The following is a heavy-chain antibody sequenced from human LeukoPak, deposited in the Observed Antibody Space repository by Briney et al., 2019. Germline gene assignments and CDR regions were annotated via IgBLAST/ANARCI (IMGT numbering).Heavy chain of an antibody. D-gene: IGHD4-23*01. Sequence: GAALKISCKAPGSIFTSYWISWVRQMPGKGLEWMGIIYPGDSDTRYSPSFQGQVTISADKSIYTAYLQWSSLKASDTAMYYCTIHSGNSGQAYWGQGTLVTVSS. CDR3: TIHSGNSGQAY. V-gene: IGHV5-51*01. CDR1: GSIFTSYW. J-gene: IGHJ4*02. CDR2: IYPGDSDT.